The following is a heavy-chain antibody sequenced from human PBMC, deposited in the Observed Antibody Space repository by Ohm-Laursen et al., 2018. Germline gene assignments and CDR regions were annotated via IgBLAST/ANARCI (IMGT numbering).Heavy chain of an antibody. D-gene: IGHD6-13*01. CDR2: INAYKNDL. CDR1: GFTFSDHG. V-gene: IGHV3-21*05. Sequence: LRLSCAASGFTFSDHGMNWVRQAPGKGLEWLSYINAYKNDLFYADSVKGRFTISRDNAKNSLYLQMNSLRAEDTAVYYCARDFRSSLSFDYWGQGTLVTVSS. CDR3: ARDFRSSLSFDY. J-gene: IGHJ4*02.